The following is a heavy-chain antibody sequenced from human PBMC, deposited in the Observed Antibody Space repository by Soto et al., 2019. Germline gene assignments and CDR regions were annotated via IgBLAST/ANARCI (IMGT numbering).Heavy chain of an antibody. J-gene: IGHJ4*02. D-gene: IGHD6-6*01. Sequence: SETLSLTCAVYGGSFSGYYWSWIRQPPGKGLEWIGEINHSGSTNYNPSLKSRVTISVDTSKNQFSLKLSSVTAADTAVYYCARGRRLWSLLEYSSSSYFDYWGQGTLVTVSS. V-gene: IGHV4-34*01. CDR1: GGSFSGYY. CDR3: ARGRRLWSLLEYSSSSYFDY. CDR2: INHSGST.